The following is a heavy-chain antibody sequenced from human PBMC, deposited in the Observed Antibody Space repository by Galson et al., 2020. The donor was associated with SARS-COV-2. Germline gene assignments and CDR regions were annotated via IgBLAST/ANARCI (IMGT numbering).Heavy chain of an antibody. Sequence: ASVKVSCKASGYTFSSYGITWVRQAPGQGLEWMGWVSGYNGETNLSQKFQGRVYMTTDTSTTTANMELRGLRSDDTAVYYCARLFSHSWYGPIRESRQSEYYFDYWGQGTLVTVSS. CDR3: ARLFSHSWYGPIRESRQSEYYFDY. CDR2: VSGYNGET. J-gene: IGHJ4*02. V-gene: IGHV1-18*04. CDR1: GYTFSSYG. D-gene: IGHD6-13*01.